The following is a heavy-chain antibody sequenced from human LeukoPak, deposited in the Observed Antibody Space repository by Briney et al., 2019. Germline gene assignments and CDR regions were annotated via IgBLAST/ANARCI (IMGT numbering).Heavy chain of an antibody. J-gene: IGHJ4*02. CDR3: ARAGYSSSWYIDY. CDR1: GYTFTSYD. V-gene: IGHV1-8*03. Sequence: GAAVKVSCKASGYTFTSYDINWVRQDTGQGLEWMGWMNPNRGNTVYAQKFQGRVTITRNTSINTAYMELSSLRPEDTAVYYCARAGYSSSWYIDYWGQGTLVTVSS. CDR2: MNPNRGNT. D-gene: IGHD6-13*01.